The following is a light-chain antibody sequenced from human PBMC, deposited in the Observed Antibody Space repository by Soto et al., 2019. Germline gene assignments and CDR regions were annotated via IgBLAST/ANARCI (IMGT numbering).Light chain of an antibody. Sequence: DIKLTQSPSFLSASVGDRVTITCRASQGLSSDLAWYQQKPGKAPKLLIYAASTLQNGVPSRFSGSGSGTEYTPTISSLQPEDFATYDCQQLNSYPITFGQGTRLEMK. V-gene: IGKV1-9*01. CDR1: QGLSSD. CDR2: AAS. CDR3: QQLNSYPIT. J-gene: IGKJ5*01.